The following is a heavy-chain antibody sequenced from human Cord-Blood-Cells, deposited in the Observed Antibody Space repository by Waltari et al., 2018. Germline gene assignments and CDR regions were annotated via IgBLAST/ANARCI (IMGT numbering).Heavy chain of an antibody. D-gene: IGHD6-19*01. CDR2: IWYDGSNK. CDR1: GFTLSSYG. V-gene: IGHV3-33*01. J-gene: IGHJ4*02. CDR3: ARDKWLVPDY. Sequence: QVQLVESGGGVDQPGRSLRLSCAASGFTLSSYGMHWVRQAPGKGLEWVAVIWYDGSNKYYADSVKGRFTISRDNSKNTLYLQMNSLRAEDTAVYYCARDKWLVPDYWGQGTLVTVSS.